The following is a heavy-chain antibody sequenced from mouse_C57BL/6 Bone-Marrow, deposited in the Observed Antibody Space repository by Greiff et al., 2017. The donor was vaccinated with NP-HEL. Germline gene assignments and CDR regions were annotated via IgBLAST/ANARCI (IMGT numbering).Heavy chain of an antibody. V-gene: IGHV1-81*01. J-gene: IGHJ3*01. D-gene: IGHD3-2*02. Sequence: VQLQQSGAELARPGASVKLSCKASGYTFTSYGISWVKQRTGQGLEWIGEIYPRSGNTYYNEQFKGKATLTADKSSSTAYMELRSLTSEDSAVYFCARQLRLPWFAYWGQGTLVTVSA. CDR2: IYPRSGNT. CDR3: ARQLRLPWFAY. CDR1: GYTFTSYG.